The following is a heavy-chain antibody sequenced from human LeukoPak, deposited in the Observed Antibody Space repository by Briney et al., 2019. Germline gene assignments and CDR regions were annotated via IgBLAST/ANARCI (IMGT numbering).Heavy chain of an antibody. Sequence: GGSLRLSCGASGLTVSSYGMSWVRQAPGKGLEWVSTIIGSAVNTYYADSVKGRFTISRDNSKNTLYLQVSSLRAEDTAVYYCVKDIHYYGSGNYYNGYFDYWGQGTLVTVSS. CDR2: IIGSAVNT. CDR1: GLTVSSYG. V-gene: IGHV3-23*01. CDR3: VKDIHYYGSGNYYNGYFDY. D-gene: IGHD3-10*01. J-gene: IGHJ4*02.